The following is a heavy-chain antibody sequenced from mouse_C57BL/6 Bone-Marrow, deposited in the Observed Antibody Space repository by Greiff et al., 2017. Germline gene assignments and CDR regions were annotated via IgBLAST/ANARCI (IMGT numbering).Heavy chain of an antibody. Sequence: EVMLVESGGGLVQPGGSLKLSCAASGFTFSDYYMYWVRQTPEKRLEWVAYISNGGGSTYYPDTVKGRFTISRDNAKNTLYLQMSRLKSEDTAMYYCAISPMFKDAMDYWGQGTSVTVSS. CDR1: GFTFSDYY. V-gene: IGHV5-12*01. D-gene: IGHD2-2*01. CDR3: AISPMFKDAMDY. CDR2: ISNGGGST. J-gene: IGHJ4*01.